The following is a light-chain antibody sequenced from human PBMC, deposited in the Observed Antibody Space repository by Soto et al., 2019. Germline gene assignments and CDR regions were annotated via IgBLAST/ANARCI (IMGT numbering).Light chain of an antibody. CDR3: QQYNNWPLT. Sequence: EIVMTQSPATLSVSPGERATLSGRARQSVSSNLAGYPQKPGQAPRLLIYGPSTRAASIPARFSGSGSGTEFTLTIRGLQAEDFAVYYCQQYNNWPLTFGGGTKVEIK. CDR1: QSVSSN. CDR2: GPS. J-gene: IGKJ4*01. V-gene: IGKV3-15*01.